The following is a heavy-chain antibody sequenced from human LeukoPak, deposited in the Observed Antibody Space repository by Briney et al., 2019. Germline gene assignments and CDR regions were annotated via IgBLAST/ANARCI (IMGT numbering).Heavy chain of an antibody. Sequence: SAKVSCKASGGTFSSYAISWVRQAPGQGLEWMGGIIPIFGTANYAQKFQGRVTITTDESTSTAYMELSSLRSEDTAVYYCARGPTIFGVVIPTNYYMDVWGKGTTVTVSS. V-gene: IGHV1-69*05. J-gene: IGHJ6*03. CDR3: ARGPTIFGVVIPTNYYMDV. CDR2: IIPIFGTA. D-gene: IGHD3-3*01. CDR1: GGTFSSYA.